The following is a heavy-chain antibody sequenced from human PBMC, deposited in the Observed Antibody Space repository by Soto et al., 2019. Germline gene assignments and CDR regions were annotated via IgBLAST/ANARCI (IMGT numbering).Heavy chain of an antibody. CDR2: INHSGST. J-gene: IGHJ4*02. D-gene: IGHD5-18*01. CDR3: ASASNKRGYSYGPDY. V-gene: IGHV4-34*01. CDR1: GGSFSGYY. Sequence: SETLSLTCAVYGGSFSGYYWTWIRQPPGKGLEWVGEINHSGSTNCNPSLKSRVTISVDTSKNQFSLKLSSVTAADTAVYYCASASNKRGYSYGPDYXGQGTLVS.